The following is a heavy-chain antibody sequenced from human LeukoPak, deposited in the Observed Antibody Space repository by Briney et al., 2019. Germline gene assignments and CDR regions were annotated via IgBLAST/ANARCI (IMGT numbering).Heavy chain of an antibody. D-gene: IGHD2-2*02. CDR1: GGTFSSYA. CDR2: IIPIFGTA. V-gene: IGHV1-69*05. Sequence: ASVKVSCKASGGTFSSYAISWVRQAPGQGLEWMGGIIPIFGTANYAQKFQGRVTITTDESTSTAYMELSSLRAEDTAVYYCARVVSYCSSTSWYTNGGWFDPWGQGTLVTVSS. J-gene: IGHJ5*02. CDR3: ARVVSYCSSTSWYTNGGWFDP.